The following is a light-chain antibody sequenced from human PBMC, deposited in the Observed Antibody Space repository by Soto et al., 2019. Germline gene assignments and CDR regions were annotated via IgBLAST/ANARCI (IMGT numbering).Light chain of an antibody. CDR1: ESLVHSDGNTY. CDR2: KIS. J-gene: IGKJ1*01. CDR3: MQATQFSCT. V-gene: IGKV2-24*01. Sequence: DIVMTQSPLSSPVTLGQPASISCRSSESLVHSDGNTYLSWLHQRPGQPPRLLVYKISKRHPVVPERISGSGAGTEVTLKISRVEAEDVGIYYCMQATQFSCTFGQGTKVEV.